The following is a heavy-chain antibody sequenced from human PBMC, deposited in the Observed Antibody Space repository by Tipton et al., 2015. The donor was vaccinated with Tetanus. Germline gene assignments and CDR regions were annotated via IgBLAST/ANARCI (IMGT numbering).Heavy chain of an antibody. CDR2: IYQTDST. J-gene: IGHJ4*02. Sequence: TLSLTCNVSGALLTTSGYSWGWIRQPPGQGLEWLGYIYQTDSTYFNPSVRGRLHLSPHRSKNQVSLKLRSWTAADTAVYFCVRGRGLGAYSYGFEYWGQGALVTVSS. CDR1: GALLTTSGYS. V-gene: IGHV4-30-2*01. CDR3: VRGRGLGAYSYGFEY. D-gene: IGHD5-12*01.